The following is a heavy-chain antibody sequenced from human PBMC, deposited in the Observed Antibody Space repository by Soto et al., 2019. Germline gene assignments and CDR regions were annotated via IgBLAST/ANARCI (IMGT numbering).Heavy chain of an antibody. CDR2: IFYTGTT. CDR3: ARLVVVAPVANA. CDR1: GCSINYNSYY. Sequence: SETLSITCSVSGCSINYNSYYWGWIRQPPGKGLEWVGDIFYTGTTYYSPSLKDRVTISVDTSKNSFSLNLTSVTAADTAVYFCARLVVVAPVANAWGQGTLVTVSS. D-gene: IGHD2-2*01. J-gene: IGHJ5*02. V-gene: IGHV4-39*02.